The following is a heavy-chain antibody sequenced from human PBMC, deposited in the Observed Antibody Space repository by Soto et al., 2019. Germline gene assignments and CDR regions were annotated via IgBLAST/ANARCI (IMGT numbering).Heavy chain of an antibody. CDR1: GFTFSSYG. J-gene: IGHJ4*02. V-gene: IGHV3-33*01. CDR3: EGGGQAPPPPHF. D-gene: IGHD3-16*01. Sequence: GGSLRLSCAASGFTFSSYGMHWVRQAPGKGLEWVAVIWYDGSNKYYADSVKGRFTISRDNSKNTLYLQMNSLRAEDTAVYYWEGGGQAPPPPHFRGKGTLVPVPS. CDR2: IWYDGSNK.